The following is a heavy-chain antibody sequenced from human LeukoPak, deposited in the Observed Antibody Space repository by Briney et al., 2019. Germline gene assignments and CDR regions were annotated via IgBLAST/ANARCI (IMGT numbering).Heavy chain of an antibody. CDR1: GFTFSSYA. CDR3: AKEVL. V-gene: IGHV3-23*01. Sequence: GGSLRLSCGASGFTFSSYAMRWVRQAPGEGLEWVSAFRGSGGSTYYADSVNGRFTISRDNYKNTLYLQINSLRTEDTAVYYCAKEVLGGQGTLVTVSS. J-gene: IGHJ4*02. CDR2: FRGSGGST. D-gene: IGHD4/OR15-4a*01.